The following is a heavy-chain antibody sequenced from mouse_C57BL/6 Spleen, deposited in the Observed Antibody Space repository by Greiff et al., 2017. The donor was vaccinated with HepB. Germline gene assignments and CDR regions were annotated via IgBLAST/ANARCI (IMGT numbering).Heavy chain of an antibody. CDR3: ARGGTLRYDYDRWYFDV. CDR1: GYTFTSYW. Sequence: QVHVKHPGAELVRPGTSVKLSCKASGYTFTSYWMHWVKQRPGQGLEWIGVIDPSDSYTNYNQKFKGKATLTVDTSSSTAYMQLSSLTSEDSAVYYCARGGTLRYDYDRWYFDVWGTGTTVTVSS. CDR2: IDPSDSYT. J-gene: IGHJ1*03. D-gene: IGHD2-4*01. V-gene: IGHV1-59*01.